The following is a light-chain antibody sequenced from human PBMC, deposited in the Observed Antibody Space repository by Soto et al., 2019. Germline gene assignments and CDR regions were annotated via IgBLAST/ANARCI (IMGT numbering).Light chain of an antibody. CDR3: QSYDSSLSGYV. CDR1: SSNIGAGYD. J-gene: IGLJ1*01. CDR2: GNI. V-gene: IGLV1-40*01. Sequence: QSVLTQPPSVSGAPGQRVTISCTGSSSNIGAGYDVHWYQQLPGTAPKLVTYGNINRPSGVPDRFSGSKSGTSASLAITGLQAEDEADYYCQSYDSSLSGYVFGTGTKVTVL.